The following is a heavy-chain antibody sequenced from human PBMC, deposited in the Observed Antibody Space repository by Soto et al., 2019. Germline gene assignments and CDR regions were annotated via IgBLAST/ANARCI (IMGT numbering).Heavy chain of an antibody. CDR3: ALSNWGRFVAAAGTADY. CDR2: IYWNDDK. J-gene: IGHJ4*02. CDR1: GFSLSTSGVG. D-gene: IGHD6-13*01. V-gene: IGHV2-5*01. Sequence: QITLKESGPTLVKPTQTLTLTCTFSGFSLSTSGVGVGWIRQPPGKALEWLALIYWNDDKRYSPSLKSRLTSTKDTSKNQVVLTMTNMNPVDTATYYCALSNWGRFVAAAGTADYCGQGTLVTVSS.